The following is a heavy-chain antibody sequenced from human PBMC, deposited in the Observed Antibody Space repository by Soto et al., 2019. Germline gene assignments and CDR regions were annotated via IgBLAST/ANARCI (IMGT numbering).Heavy chain of an antibody. Sequence: QITLKESGPTLVKPTQTLTLTCTFSGFSLSTSGVGVGWISQPPGKALEWLALIYWDDDKLYSPSLNSSRTNTKDSSKLQVVLTMTNMNPVDTATYHCAQTVASQQLVHWGQGTLVTVSS. J-gene: IGHJ4*02. CDR1: GFSLSTSGVG. CDR3: AQTVASQQLVH. CDR2: IYWDDDK. D-gene: IGHD6-13*01. V-gene: IGHV2-5*02.